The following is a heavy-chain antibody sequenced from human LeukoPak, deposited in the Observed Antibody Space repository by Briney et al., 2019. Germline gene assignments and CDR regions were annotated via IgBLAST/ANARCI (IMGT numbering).Heavy chain of an antibody. Sequence: GGSLRPSCAASGFTFDDYAMHWVRRAPGKGLEWVSGISWNSGSIGYADSVKGRFTISRDNAKNSLYLQMNSLRAEDTALYYCAKDSSGWDTWYFDLWGRGTLVTVSS. D-gene: IGHD6-19*01. J-gene: IGHJ2*01. V-gene: IGHV3-9*01. CDR2: ISWNSGSI. CDR3: AKDSSGWDTWYFDL. CDR1: GFTFDDYA.